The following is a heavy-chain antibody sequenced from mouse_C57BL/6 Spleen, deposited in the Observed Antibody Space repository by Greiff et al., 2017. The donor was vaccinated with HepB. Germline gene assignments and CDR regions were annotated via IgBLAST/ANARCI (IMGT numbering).Heavy chain of an antibody. CDR3: ARDQGRLLRYPGYFDV. D-gene: IGHD1-1*01. J-gene: IGHJ1*03. CDR1: GYSITSGYY. CDR2: ISYDGSN. V-gene: IGHV3-6*01. Sequence: EVQLQESGPGLVKPSQSLSLTCSVTGYSITSGYYWNWIRQFPGNKLEWMGYISYDGSNNYNPSLKNRISITRDTSKNQFFLKLNSVTTEDTATYYCARDQGRLLRYPGYFDVWGTGTTVTVSS.